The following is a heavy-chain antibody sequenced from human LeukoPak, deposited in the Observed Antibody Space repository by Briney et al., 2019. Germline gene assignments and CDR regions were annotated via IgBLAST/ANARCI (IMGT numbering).Heavy chain of an antibody. CDR2: IYYSGST. J-gene: IGHJ4*02. CDR3: ARQVYYGDSGFDY. Sequence: SETLSLTCTVSGVSISSYYWSWIRQPPGKGLEWIGYIYYSGSTNYNPSLKSRVTISVDTSKNQFSLKLSSVTAADTAVYYCARQVYYGDSGFDYWGQGTLVTVSS. V-gene: IGHV4-59*08. CDR1: GVSISSYY. D-gene: IGHD4-17*01.